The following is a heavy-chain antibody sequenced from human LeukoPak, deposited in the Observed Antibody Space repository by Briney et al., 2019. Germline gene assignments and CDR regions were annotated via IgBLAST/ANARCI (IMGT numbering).Heavy chain of an antibody. Sequence: ASVKVSCKASGYTFTSYDINWVRQATGQGLEWMGWMNPNSGNTGYAQKSQGRVTMTRNTSISTAYMELSSLRSEDTAVYYCARGYDFWSGYYPNPYDYWGQGTLVTVSS. CDR3: ARGYDFWSGYYPNPYDY. V-gene: IGHV1-8*01. J-gene: IGHJ4*02. CDR1: GYTFTSYD. CDR2: MNPNSGNT. D-gene: IGHD3-3*01.